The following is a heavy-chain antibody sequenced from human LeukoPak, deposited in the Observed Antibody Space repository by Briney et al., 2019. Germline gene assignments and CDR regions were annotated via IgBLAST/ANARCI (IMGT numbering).Heavy chain of an antibody. Sequence: PGGSLRLSCEASGFTFSNYAMSWVRQAPGKGLEWVANINQDGSAKNYLDSVKGRFTISIDRGKNSLYLQMNSLRDEDTAVYYCARELSWSGRDYWGQGTLVTVSS. J-gene: IGHJ4*02. CDR2: INQDGSAK. CDR1: GFTFSNYA. CDR3: ARELSWSGRDY. D-gene: IGHD3-3*01. V-gene: IGHV3-7*01.